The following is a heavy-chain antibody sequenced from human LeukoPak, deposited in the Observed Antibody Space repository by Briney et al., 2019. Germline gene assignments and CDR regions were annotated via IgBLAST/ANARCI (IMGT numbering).Heavy chain of an antibody. Sequence: GESLKISCKGYGYTFTSNWIGWVRQTPGKGLEWMGIIYPRDSDTAYSPSFQGQVTMSVDKSISTAYLQWSSLKASDTAIYYCARRDYGGHAAYFDYWGQGTLVTVSS. D-gene: IGHD4-17*01. CDR2: IYPRDSDT. V-gene: IGHV5-51*01. CDR1: GYTFTSNW. J-gene: IGHJ4*02. CDR3: ARRDYGGHAAYFDY.